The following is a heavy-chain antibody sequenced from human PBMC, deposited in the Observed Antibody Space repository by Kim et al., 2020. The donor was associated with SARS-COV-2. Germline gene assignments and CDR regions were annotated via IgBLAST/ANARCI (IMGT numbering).Heavy chain of an antibody. Sequence: GGSLRLSCTGSGFTLSAHGMHWARRAPGKGLEWLGAIWHDASETHYARSVRGRFTISRDTSKNTLYLQMDSLRGEDTAFYYCARSRDGYTHGLHWGQGT. CDR2: IWHDASET. CDR1: GFTLSAHG. J-gene: IGHJ4*02. D-gene: IGHD5-18*01. V-gene: IGHV3-33*03. CDR3: ARSRDGYTHGLH.